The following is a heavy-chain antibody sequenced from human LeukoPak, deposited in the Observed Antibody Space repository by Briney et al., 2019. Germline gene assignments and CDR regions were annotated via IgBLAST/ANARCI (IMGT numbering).Heavy chain of an antibody. Sequence: ASVTVSYKASGYTFTGYYMHWVRQAPGQGLEWMGWINAHSGGTNYAQKFQGRGTMTRDTSISTAYMEVSRLRSDDTAVYYCQLLRGEHAFDIWLEGTMVTVSS. J-gene: IGHJ3*02. CDR1: GYTFTGYY. CDR3: QLLRGEHAFDI. CDR2: INAHSGGT. D-gene: IGHD2-2*01. V-gene: IGHV1-2*02.